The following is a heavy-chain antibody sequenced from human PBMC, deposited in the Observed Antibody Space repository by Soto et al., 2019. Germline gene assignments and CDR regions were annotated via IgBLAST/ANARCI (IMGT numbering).Heavy chain of an antibody. CDR3: ARPLCSGGSCYTWFDP. V-gene: IGHV1-69*13. J-gene: IGHJ5*02. Sequence: SVKVSCKASGYIFTNYDINWVRQATGQGLEYLGWINPTFPTPDYAQKFQGRVTITADEATSTAYMELTSLRSEDTAVYYCARPLCSGGSCYTWFDPWGQGTLVTVSS. CDR1: GYIFTNYD. D-gene: IGHD2-15*01. CDR2: INPTFPTP.